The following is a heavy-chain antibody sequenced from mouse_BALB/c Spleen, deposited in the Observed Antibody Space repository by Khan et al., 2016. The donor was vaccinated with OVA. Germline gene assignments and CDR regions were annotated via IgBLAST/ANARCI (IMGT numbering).Heavy chain of an antibody. D-gene: IGHD2-13*01. Sequence: QVQLKESGAELVRPGASVKLSCKALGYTFTDYEMHWVKQTPVHGLEWIGTFHPGSGGTAYNQKFKGKATLTADKSSSTAYMELSSLTSEDSAVYYCTREDGDYNWYFDVWGAGTTVTVSS. CDR2: FHPGSGGT. CDR3: TREDGDYNWYFDV. J-gene: IGHJ1*01. V-gene: IGHV1-15*01. CDR1: GYTFTDYE.